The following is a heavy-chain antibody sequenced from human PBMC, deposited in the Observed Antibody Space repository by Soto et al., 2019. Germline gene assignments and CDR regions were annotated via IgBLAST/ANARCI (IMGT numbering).Heavy chain of an antibody. Sequence: XGTLSLTCAVYGGSFSGYYWSWIRQPPGKGLEWIGEINHSGSTNYNPSLKSRVTISVDTSKNQFSLKLSSVTAADTAVYYCARVARCSGGSCYPKGKFDYWGQGTLVTVSS. J-gene: IGHJ4*02. CDR2: INHSGST. CDR1: GGSFSGYY. CDR3: ARVARCSGGSCYPKGKFDY. D-gene: IGHD2-15*01. V-gene: IGHV4-34*01.